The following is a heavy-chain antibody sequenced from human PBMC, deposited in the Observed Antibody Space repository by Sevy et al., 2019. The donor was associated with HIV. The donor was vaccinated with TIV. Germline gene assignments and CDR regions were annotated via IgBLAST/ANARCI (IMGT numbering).Heavy chain of an antibody. CDR2: IGYDGSNI. Sequence: GGSLRLSCAASGVTPSTYGMHWVRQAPGKGLEWVAVIGYDGSNIYYADSVKGRFTISRDSSKKTLFLQMDSLRAEDTAIYYCARDPRMYGDYLLAYFDYWGQGTLVTVSS. J-gene: IGHJ4*02. D-gene: IGHD2-8*01. V-gene: IGHV3-33*01. CDR1: GVTPSTYG. CDR3: ARDPRMYGDYLLAYFDY.